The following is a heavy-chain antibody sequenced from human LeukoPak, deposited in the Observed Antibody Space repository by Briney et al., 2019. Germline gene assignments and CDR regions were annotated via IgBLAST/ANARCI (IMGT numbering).Heavy chain of an antibody. V-gene: IGHV4-34*01. D-gene: IGHD1-14*01. J-gene: IGHJ2*01. CDR3: ARDLGRTSGWYFDL. CDR1: GGSFSGYY. CDR2: INHSGST. Sequence: PSETLSLTCAVYGGSFSGYYWSWIRQPPGKGLEWIGEINHSGSTNYNPSLKSRVTISVDKSKNQFSLKLSSVTAADTAVYYCARDLGRTSGWYFDLWGRGTLVTVSS.